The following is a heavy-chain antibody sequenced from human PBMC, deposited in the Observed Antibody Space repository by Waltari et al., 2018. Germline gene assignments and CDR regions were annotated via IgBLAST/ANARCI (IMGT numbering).Heavy chain of an antibody. J-gene: IGHJ3*02. V-gene: IGHV4-38-2*01. Sequence: QVHLQESGPGLVKPSETLSLTCAVSGYSISSGYYWGWIRQPPGKGLEWIGSIYQTGTTHSNPSLKSRVTISVDTSKNQFSLKLSSVTAADTAVYYCARATLTQAYSGSYPDAFDIWGQRTMVTVSS. CDR1: GYSISSGYY. CDR2: IYQTGTT. CDR3: ARATLTQAYSGSYPDAFDI. D-gene: IGHD1-26*01.